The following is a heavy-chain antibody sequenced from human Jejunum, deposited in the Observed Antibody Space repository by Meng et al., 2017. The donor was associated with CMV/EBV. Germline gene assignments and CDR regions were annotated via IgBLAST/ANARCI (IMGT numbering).Heavy chain of an antibody. V-gene: IGHV1-3*01. Sequence: SGYTFSRHALHWVRQAPGQSLEWMGWINAGYGNTKYSQNFQDRVTITRDTSASTVYMELSRLRSEDTAVYYCAKGGASPPGNWFDAWGQGTLVTVSS. CDR2: INAGYGNT. CDR1: GYTFSRHA. D-gene: IGHD4/OR15-4a*01. CDR3: AKGGASPPGNWFDA. J-gene: IGHJ5*02.